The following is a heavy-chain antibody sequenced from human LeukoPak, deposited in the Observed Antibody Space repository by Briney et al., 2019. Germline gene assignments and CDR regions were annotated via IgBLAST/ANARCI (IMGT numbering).Heavy chain of an antibody. J-gene: IGHJ4*02. CDR1: GFTFSNYW. CDR2: IKQDGSEK. Sequence: GSLRLSCAASGFTFSNYWLTWVRQAPGQGLEWVANIKQDGSEKHYVDSVKGRFTISRDNAKNSLYLQMNSLRAEDTAVYYCAGDRQIAYWGQGTLVTVSS. CDR3: AGDRQIAY. V-gene: IGHV3-7*01.